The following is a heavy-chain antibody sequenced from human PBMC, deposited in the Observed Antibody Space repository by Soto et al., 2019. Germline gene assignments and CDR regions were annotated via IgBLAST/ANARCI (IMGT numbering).Heavy chain of an antibody. CDR2: ISGSGGDT. CDR3: AKAGHGHYGMDV. Sequence: SLRLSCAASGFTFSSYAMSWVRQAPGKGLEWVSAISGSGGDTYYADSVKGRFTISRDNSKNTLYLQMNSLRAEDTAVYYCAKAGHGHYGMDVWGQGTTVTVSS. J-gene: IGHJ6*02. D-gene: IGHD4-17*01. V-gene: IGHV3-23*01. CDR1: GFTFSSYA.